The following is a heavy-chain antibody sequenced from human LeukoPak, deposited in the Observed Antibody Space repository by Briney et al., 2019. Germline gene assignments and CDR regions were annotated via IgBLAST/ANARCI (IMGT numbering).Heavy chain of an antibody. J-gene: IGHJ4*02. V-gene: IGHV3-7*03. Sequence: GGSLRLSCVASGFSFSTHWMQWVRQAPGKGLEWVATINLGGTNKYYVDAVKGRFSTSRDDATSSLHLQMNSLRVEDTAVYYCAGIDADWGQGTLVTVSS. CDR3: AGIDAD. D-gene: IGHD3-9*01. CDR2: INLGGTNK. CDR1: GFSFSTHW.